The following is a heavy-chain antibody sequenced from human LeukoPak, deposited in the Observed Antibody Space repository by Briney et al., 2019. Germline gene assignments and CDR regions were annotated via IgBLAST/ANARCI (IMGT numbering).Heavy chain of an antibody. CDR3: AREVVIVPDYFYYGLDV. J-gene: IGHJ6*02. Sequence: GGSLRLSCAASGFSFSSYWMSWVRQAPGKGLEWLSFISSRGDSLYYADSVRGRFTISRDNTNNSLFLQMNSLRAEDTAVYYCAREVVIVPDYFYYGLDVWGQGTTVSVSS. D-gene: IGHD2/OR15-2a*01. CDR1: GFSFSSYW. V-gene: IGHV3-48*04. CDR2: ISSRGDSL.